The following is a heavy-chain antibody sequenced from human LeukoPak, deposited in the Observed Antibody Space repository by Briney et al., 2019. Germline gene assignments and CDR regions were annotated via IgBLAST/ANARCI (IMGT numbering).Heavy chain of an antibody. D-gene: IGHD1-26*01. V-gene: IGHV3-21*01. Sequence: GGSLRLSCAVSGFTFSGYDMNWVRQAPGKGLEWVSSISSSSSYIFYADSVKGRFTISRDNAKNSLFLQMNSLRAEDTAMYYCAPYFSGSYSFDFWGQGTLVTVSS. CDR3: APYFSGSYSFDF. CDR1: GFTFSGYD. J-gene: IGHJ4*02. CDR2: ISSSSSYI.